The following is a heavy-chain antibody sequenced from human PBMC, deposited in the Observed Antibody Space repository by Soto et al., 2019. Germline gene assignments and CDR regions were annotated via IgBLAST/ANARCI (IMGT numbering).Heavy chain of an antibody. V-gene: IGHV1-2*02. D-gene: IGHD3-9*01. J-gene: IGHJ4*02. CDR1: GYTFTGYY. Sequence: ASVKVSCTASGYTFTGYYMHWVRQAPGQGLEWMGWINPNSGGTNYAQRFQGRVTMTRDTSISTAYMELSRLRSDDTAVYYCARGYDILTGYYIWGQGTLVTVSS. CDR3: ARGYDILTGYYI. CDR2: INPNSGGT.